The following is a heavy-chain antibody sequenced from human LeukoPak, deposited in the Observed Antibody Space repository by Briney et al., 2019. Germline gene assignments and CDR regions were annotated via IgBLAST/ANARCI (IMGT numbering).Heavy chain of an antibody. CDR2: IYSGGST. V-gene: IGHV3-53*05. D-gene: IGHD4-17*01. CDR3: AKDLGGDYELAFDI. Sequence: GGSLRLSCTVSGFTVSSNSMSWVRQAPGKGLEWVSFIYSGGSTHNSDSVEGRFTISRDNSKNTLYLQMNSLRAEDTAVYYCAKDLGGDYELAFDIWGQGTMVTVSS. CDR1: GFTVSSNS. J-gene: IGHJ3*02.